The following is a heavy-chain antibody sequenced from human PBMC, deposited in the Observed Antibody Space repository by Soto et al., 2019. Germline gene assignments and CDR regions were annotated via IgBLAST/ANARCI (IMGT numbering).Heavy chain of an antibody. CDR2: ISSDGSSK. J-gene: IGHJ4*02. Sequence: QVQLVDSGGAVVQPGRSLRVSCAASGFTFSIYGMYWVRHAPGKGLEWVAAISSDGSSKYYADSVKGRFTFSRDNSKNTLYLQMNSLRTEDTAVYYCAKGSYSGRYTDFDYWGQGTLVTVSS. CDR3: AKGSYSGRYTDFDY. D-gene: IGHD1-26*01. CDR1: GFTFSIYG. V-gene: IGHV3-30*18.